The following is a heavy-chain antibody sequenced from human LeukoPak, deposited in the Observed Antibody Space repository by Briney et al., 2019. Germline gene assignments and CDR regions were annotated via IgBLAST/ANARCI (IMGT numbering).Heavy chain of an antibody. V-gene: IGHV1-2*06. CDR3: ARVGDYSPRGWFDP. D-gene: IGHD4-11*01. CDR2: INPRDGET. Sequence: ASVRVSCKASGYNVVGYYIHWVRQAPGQGLEWMGRINPRDGETSFAQKFQGRVTMTSDMSISTAYMELSSLRSEDTAFYYCARVGDYSPRGWFDPWGQGTLVTVSS. J-gene: IGHJ5*02. CDR1: GYNVVGYY.